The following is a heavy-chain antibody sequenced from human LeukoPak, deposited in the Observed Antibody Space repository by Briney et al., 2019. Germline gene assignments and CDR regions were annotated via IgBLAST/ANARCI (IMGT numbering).Heavy chain of an antibody. CDR1: GFTFGDYA. D-gene: IGHD3-3*01. Sequence: PGGSLRLSCTASGFTFGDYAMSWVRQAPGKGLEWVGFIRSKAYGGTTEYAASVKGRFTISRDDSKSIACPQMNSLKTEDTAVYYCTRGHVLRFLEWLPNYYYYYYMDVWGKGTTVTVSS. CDR3: TRGHVLRFLEWLPNYYYYYYMDV. CDR2: IRSKAYGGTT. V-gene: IGHV3-49*04. J-gene: IGHJ6*03.